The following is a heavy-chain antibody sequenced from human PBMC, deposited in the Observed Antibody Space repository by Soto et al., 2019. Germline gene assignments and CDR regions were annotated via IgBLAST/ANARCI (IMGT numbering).Heavy chain of an antibody. CDR1: GYTFTGNV. J-gene: IGHJ5*02. V-gene: IGHV1-8*01. CDR3: ARERNWFDP. CDR2: MNPNSGNT. Sequence: QVQLVKLGAELKKPGAPWKASCKPSGYTFTGNVLNWVRQATGQGLEWMGWMNPNSGNTVNAQRFQGRVTMTRNTSISTAYMELSSLRSEDTAVYYCARERNWFDPWGQGTLVTVSS.